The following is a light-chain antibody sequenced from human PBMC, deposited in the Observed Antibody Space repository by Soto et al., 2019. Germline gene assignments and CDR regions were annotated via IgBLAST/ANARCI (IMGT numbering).Light chain of an antibody. CDR1: NRDVGSYNL. J-gene: IGLJ2*01. CDR2: EVS. CDR3: ASYTSSSTSVI. V-gene: IGLV2-14*01. Sequence: QSALTQPASVSGSPGQSITIACTGTNRDVGSYNLVSWYQQRPGEAPKLIISEVSNRPSGISSRFSGSKSGNTASLTISGLQAEDEADYYCASYTSSSTSVIFGRGTKLTVL.